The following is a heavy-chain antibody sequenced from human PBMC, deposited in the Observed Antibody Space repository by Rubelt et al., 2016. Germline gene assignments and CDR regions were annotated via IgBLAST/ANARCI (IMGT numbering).Heavy chain of an antibody. CDR1: GGSFNAYY. V-gene: IGHV3-21*02. CDR2: ISSGSSYI. Sequence: VQLQQWGAGLLKPSETLSLTCTVYGGSFNAYYWSWIRPAPGEGLEWVSSISSGSSYIYYADSVKGRFTISRDNAKNSLNLQMNSLRAEDTAVYYCARDSRVTKFGGDWWGQGTLVTVSS. CDR3: ARDSRVTKFGGDW. J-gene: IGHJ4*02. D-gene: IGHD3-16*01.